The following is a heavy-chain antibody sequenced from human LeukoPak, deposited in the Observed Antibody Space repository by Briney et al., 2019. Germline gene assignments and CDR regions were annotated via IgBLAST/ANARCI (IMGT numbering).Heavy chain of an antibody. D-gene: IGHD6-19*01. Sequence: TGGSLRLSCAASGFTFSSYEMNWVRQAPGKGLEGVSYISSSGSTIYYADSVKGRFTISRDNAKNSLYLQMNSLRAEDTAVYYCARSKGIAVAGTIDPWGQGTLVTVSS. CDR2: ISSSGSTI. CDR3: ARSKGIAVAGTIDP. V-gene: IGHV3-48*03. J-gene: IGHJ5*02. CDR1: GFTFSSYE.